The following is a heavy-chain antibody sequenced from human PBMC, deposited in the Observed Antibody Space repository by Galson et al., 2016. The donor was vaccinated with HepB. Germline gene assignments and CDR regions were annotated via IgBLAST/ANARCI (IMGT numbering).Heavy chain of an antibody. D-gene: IGHD4-17*01. Sequence: SLRLSCATSGFTFGSVWMSWVRQAPGKGLEWVANIKPDGSERYYVDSLKGRFTISRDNAKKSLYLQMTNLRAEDTAVYYCARDLPDDSVEYFDVFDLWGQGTMVTVSS. J-gene: IGHJ3*01. CDR1: GFTFGSVW. V-gene: IGHV3-7*03. CDR3: ARDLPDDSVEYFDVFDL. CDR2: IKPDGSER.